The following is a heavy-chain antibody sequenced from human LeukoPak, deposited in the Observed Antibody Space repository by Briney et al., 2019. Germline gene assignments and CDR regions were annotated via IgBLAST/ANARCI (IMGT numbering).Heavy chain of an antibody. CDR3: ARSSRLTFDY. V-gene: IGHV3-30*12. CDR2: IRFDGSNK. Sequence: PGGSLRLSCAASGFSFNDYGMHWVRQAPGKGLEWVAFIRFDGSNKYYADSVKGRFTISRDNAKNSLYLQMNSLRAEDTAVYYCARSSRLTFDYWGQGTLVTVSS. CDR1: GFSFNDYG. J-gene: IGHJ4*02. D-gene: IGHD6-6*01.